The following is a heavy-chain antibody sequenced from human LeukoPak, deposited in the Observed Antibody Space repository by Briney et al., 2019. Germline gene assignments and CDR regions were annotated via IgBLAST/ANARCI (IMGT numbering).Heavy chain of an antibody. D-gene: IGHD4-17*01. CDR3: ARDGALTTVTTYYYYYMDV. CDR1: GFTFSSYA. V-gene: IGHV3-64*01. J-gene: IGHJ6*03. CDR2: ISSNGGST. Sequence: GGSLRLSCAASGFTFSSYAMHWVRQAPGKGLEYVSAISSNGGSTYYANSVKGRFTIPRDNSKNTLYLQMGSLRAEDMAVYYCARDGALTTVTTYYYYYMDVWGKGTTVTVSS.